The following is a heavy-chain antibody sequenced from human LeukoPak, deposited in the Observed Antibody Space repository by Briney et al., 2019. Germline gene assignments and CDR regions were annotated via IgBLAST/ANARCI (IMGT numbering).Heavy chain of an antibody. D-gene: IGHD1-26*01. CDR2: IWDDGGSE. CDR3: AWDLEGVGATQGFDY. V-gene: IGHV3-33*01. J-gene: IGHJ4*02. CDR1: GFTFSNSG. Sequence: GGSLRLSYAASGFTFSNSGMHWVRQAPGKGLEWVAIIWDDGGSEYYADSVKGRFTISRDNSKNTLYLQMHSLRAEDTAVYYCAWDLEGVGATQGFDYWGQGTLVTVSS.